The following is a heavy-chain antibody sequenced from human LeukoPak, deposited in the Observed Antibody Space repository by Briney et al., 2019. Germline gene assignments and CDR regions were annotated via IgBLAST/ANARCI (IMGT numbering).Heavy chain of an antibody. CDR1: GDSVSNDRAA. V-gene: IGHV6-1*01. CDR3: GRAAGYSSGFYDS. CDR2: TYYRSKWYA. Sequence: SHTLSVTCAISGDSVSNDRAAWKWISPSPSRDLEWLGRTYYRSKWYADYAVSVRSRIIINPDTSKNQFSLQLNSVTPEDTAVYYCGRAAGYSSGFYDSWGQGTLVTVSS. D-gene: IGHD6-19*01. J-gene: IGHJ4*02.